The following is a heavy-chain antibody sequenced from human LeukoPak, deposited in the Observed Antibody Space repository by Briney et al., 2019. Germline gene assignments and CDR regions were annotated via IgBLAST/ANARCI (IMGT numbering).Heavy chain of an antibody. Sequence: GGSLRLSCAASGFTFSSYAMSWVRQAPGEGLEWVSAISGSGGSTYYADSVKGRFTISRDNSKNTLYLQMNSLRAEDTAVYYCATLPSGGGPGGAFDIWGQGTMDTVSS. CDR3: ATLPSGGGPGGAFDI. CDR1: GFTFSSYA. CDR2: ISGSGGST. D-gene: IGHD1-26*01. J-gene: IGHJ3*02. V-gene: IGHV3-23*01.